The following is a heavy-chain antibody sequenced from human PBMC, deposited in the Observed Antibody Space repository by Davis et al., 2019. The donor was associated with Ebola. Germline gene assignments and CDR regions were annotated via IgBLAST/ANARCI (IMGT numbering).Heavy chain of an antibody. CDR3: ARGERRRSIAAAGTRAGGWFDP. D-gene: IGHD6-13*01. V-gene: IGHV4-39*07. J-gene: IGHJ5*02. CDR1: GGSISSGGYY. Sequence: PSETLSLTCTVSGGSISSGGYYWSWIRQPPGKGLEWIGEINHSGSTNYNPSLKSRVTISVDTSKNQFSLKLSSVTAADTAVYYCARGERRRSIAAAGTRAGGWFDPWGQGTLVTVSS. CDR2: INHSGST.